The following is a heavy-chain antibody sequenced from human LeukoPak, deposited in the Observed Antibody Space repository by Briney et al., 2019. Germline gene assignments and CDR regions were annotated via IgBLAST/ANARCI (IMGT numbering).Heavy chain of an antibody. Sequence: ESLKISCKWSGDSFSNCVIVCGRQIPGKGLEWMGMIFPCDSDIRYSPSFEGQVTISADKSISTAYLQWSSLKASDTAMYYCARHGSSYYEPRYNWLDPWGQGTLVTVSS. CDR1: GDSFSNCV. CDR3: ARHGSSYYEPRYNWLDP. CDR2: IFPCDSDI. V-gene: IGHV5-51*01. D-gene: IGHD3-16*01. J-gene: IGHJ5*02.